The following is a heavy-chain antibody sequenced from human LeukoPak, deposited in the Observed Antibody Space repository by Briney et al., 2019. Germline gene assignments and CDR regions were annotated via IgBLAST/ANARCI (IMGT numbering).Heavy chain of an antibody. J-gene: IGHJ3*02. Sequence: PETLSLTCAVSGGSISSDYWSWIRQPPGKGLEWIGYIYYTGSTNYNPSLKSRVTISVDTSKNQFSLKLNSVTAADTAVYYCARGRYYDSSGRGAFDIWGQGTMVIVSS. CDR1: GGSISSDY. CDR2: IYYTGST. CDR3: ARGRYYDSSGRGAFDI. V-gene: IGHV4-59*01. D-gene: IGHD3-22*01.